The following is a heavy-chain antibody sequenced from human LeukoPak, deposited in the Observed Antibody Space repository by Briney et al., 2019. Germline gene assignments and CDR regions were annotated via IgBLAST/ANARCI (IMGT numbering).Heavy chain of an antibody. CDR1: GFTFSTYW. D-gene: IGHD4-17*01. CDR3: ARDKSYGDSEDY. CDR2: IIQDGSQK. Sequence: GGSLRLSCTASGFTFSTYWMSWVRQAPGKGLEWVANIIQDGSQKYYVDSVKGRFTISRDYAKNSLYLQMNSLRAEDTAVYYCARDKSYGDSEDYWGQGTLVTVSS. J-gene: IGHJ4*02. V-gene: IGHV3-7*05.